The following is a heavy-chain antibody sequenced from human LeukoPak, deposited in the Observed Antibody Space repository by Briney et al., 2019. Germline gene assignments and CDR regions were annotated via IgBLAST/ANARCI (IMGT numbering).Heavy chain of an antibody. Sequence: SETLSLTCTVSGGSISSGSYYWSWIRQPAGKGLEWIGRIYTSGSTNYNPSLKSRVTISVDTSKNQFSLKLSSVTAADTAVYYCARIAAAGIDYWGQGTLVTVSP. J-gene: IGHJ4*02. CDR2: IYTSGST. CDR1: GGSISSGSYY. CDR3: ARIAAAGIDY. D-gene: IGHD6-13*01. V-gene: IGHV4-61*02.